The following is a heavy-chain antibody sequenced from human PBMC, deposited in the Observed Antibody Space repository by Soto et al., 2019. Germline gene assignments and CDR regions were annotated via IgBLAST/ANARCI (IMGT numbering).Heavy chain of an antibody. CDR3: ARGSGSSGYYSHGDY. CDR2: ISYDGSNK. V-gene: IGHV3-30-3*01. Sequence: QVQLVESGGGVVQPGRSLRLSCAASGFTFSSYAMHWVRQAPGKGLEWVAVISYDGSNKYYADSVKGRFTISRDNSKNTLYLQMNSLRAEDTAVYYCARGSGSSGYYSHGDYWGQGTLVTVSS. J-gene: IGHJ4*02. D-gene: IGHD3-22*01. CDR1: GFTFSSYA.